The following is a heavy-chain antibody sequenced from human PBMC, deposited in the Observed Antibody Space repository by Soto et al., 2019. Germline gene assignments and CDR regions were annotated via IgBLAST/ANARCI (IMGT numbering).Heavy chain of an antibody. J-gene: IGHJ6*02. CDR1: GVSISSGGYS. D-gene: IGHD3-10*02. CDR2: IYDSGST. Sequence: SETLSLTCAVSGVSISSGGYSWSWIRQPPGKGLEWIGYIYDSGSTYYNPSLKSRVTISVDRSKNQFSLKLSSVTAADTAVYYCARATQITMSPYGMDVWGQGTTVTV. V-gene: IGHV4-30-2*01. CDR3: ARATQITMSPYGMDV.